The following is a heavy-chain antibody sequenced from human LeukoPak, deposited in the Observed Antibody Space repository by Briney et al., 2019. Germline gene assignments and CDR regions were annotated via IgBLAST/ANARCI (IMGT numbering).Heavy chain of an antibody. D-gene: IGHD5-18*01. Sequence: GGSLRLSCAASGFTFSSYAMHWVRQAPGKGLEWVAVISYDGSNKYYADSVKGRFTISRDNSKNTLYLQMNSLRAEDTAVYYCARANSGYSYVGNWFDPWGQGTLVTVSS. V-gene: IGHV3-30*04. CDR1: GFTFSSYA. CDR2: ISYDGSNK. CDR3: ARANSGYSYVGNWFDP. J-gene: IGHJ5*02.